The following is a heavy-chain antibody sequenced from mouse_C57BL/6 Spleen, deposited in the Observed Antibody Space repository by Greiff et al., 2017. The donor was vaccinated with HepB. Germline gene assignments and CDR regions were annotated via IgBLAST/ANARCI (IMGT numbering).Heavy chain of an antibody. Sequence: QVQLQQPGAELVRPGSSVKLSCKASGYTFTSYWMHWVKQRPIQGLEWIGNIDPSDSETHYNQKFKDKATLTVDKSSSTAYMQLSSLTSEDSAVYYCAGGSSSPYYFDYWGQGTTLTVSS. V-gene: IGHV1-52*01. D-gene: IGHD1-1*01. CDR1: GYTFTSYW. CDR3: AGGSSSPYYFDY. CDR2: IDPSDSET. J-gene: IGHJ2*01.